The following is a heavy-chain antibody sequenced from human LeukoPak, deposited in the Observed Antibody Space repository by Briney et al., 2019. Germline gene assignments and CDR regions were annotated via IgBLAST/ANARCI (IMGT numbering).Heavy chain of an antibody. J-gene: IGHJ6*03. CDR2: IRSSGST. Sequence: SETLSLTCAVSGYSISSGYYWGWIRQPPGKGLEWIGDIRSSGSTYYNPSLKSRVTISVDTSKNQFSLKLSSVTAADTAVYYCARDGSYRGYYYYYYMDVWGKGTTVTVSS. CDR1: GYSISSGYY. V-gene: IGHV4-38-2*02. D-gene: IGHD3-16*02. CDR3: ARDGSYRGYYYYYYMDV.